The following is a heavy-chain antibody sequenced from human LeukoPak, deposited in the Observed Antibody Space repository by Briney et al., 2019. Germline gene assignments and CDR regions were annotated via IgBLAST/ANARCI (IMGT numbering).Heavy chain of an antibody. J-gene: IGHJ4*02. CDR2: ISDSGGST. V-gene: IGHV3-23*01. CDR3: ANGLNVPEY. CDR1: GFTFSSYA. D-gene: IGHD3/OR15-3a*01. Sequence: GGSLRLSCAASGFTFSSYAMSWVRQAPGKGLEWVSSISDSGGSTYYADSVQGRFTISRDNSKNTVFLQMNSLRAEDTAVYYCANGLNVPEYWGQGTLVTVSS.